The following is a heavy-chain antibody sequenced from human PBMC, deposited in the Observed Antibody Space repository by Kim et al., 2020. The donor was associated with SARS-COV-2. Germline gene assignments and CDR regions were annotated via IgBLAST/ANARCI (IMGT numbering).Heavy chain of an antibody. CDR1: GFTFSSWS. J-gene: IGHJ4*02. Sequence: VGSLRLSCAASGFTFSSWSMNWVRQAPGQGLEWVSYISSSSSTIYYADSVKGRFTISRDNAKNSLYLQMNSLRDEDTAVYYCASPGIAVAGSFDYWGQGTLVTVSS. D-gene: IGHD6-19*01. CDR2: ISSSSSTI. V-gene: IGHV3-48*02. CDR3: ASPGIAVAGSFDY.